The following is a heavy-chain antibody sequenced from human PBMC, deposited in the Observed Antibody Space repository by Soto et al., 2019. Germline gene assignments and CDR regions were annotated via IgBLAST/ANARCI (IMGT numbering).Heavy chain of an antibody. CDR1: GFTVNSNY. V-gene: IGHV3-66*01. D-gene: IGHD3-9*01. CDR3: ATLTKYDILTGFYPC. CDR2: IYSDGST. Sequence: GVSLRLSCAASGFTVNSNYMSWVRQAPGKGLEWVSVIYSDGSTYYADSVKGRFIISRDNSNNTLYFQMNSLRAEDTAVYYCATLTKYDILTGFYPCWGQGTLVTVSS. J-gene: IGHJ4*02.